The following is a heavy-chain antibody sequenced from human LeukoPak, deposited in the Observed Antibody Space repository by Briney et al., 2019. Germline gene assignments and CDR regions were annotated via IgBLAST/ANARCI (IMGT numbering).Heavy chain of an antibody. CDR1: GFTFSTDW. D-gene: IGHD2-2*01. CDR2: IKEDVSEK. Sequence: GGCLRLSCAASGFTFSTDWMSWVRQAPGKGLGWGAKIKEDVSEKYYVESVKGRFTISRDNAKNSFALHIPSLRDEDPTVYYCVRDQGYCTSASGRRDAFDVWGQGSMVSVSS. V-gene: IGHV3-7*01. CDR3: VRDQGYCTSASGRRDAFDV. J-gene: IGHJ3*01.